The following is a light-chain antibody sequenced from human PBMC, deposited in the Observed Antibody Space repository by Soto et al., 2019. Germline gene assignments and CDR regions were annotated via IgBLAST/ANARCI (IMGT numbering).Light chain of an antibody. CDR1: SSNIGAGYD. V-gene: IGLV1-40*01. CDR3: QSYDSSLSGYVV. J-gene: IGLJ2*01. CDR2: GNS. Sequence: QSVLTQPPSVSGAPGQRVTISCTGSSSNIGAGYDVHWYQQLPGTPPKLLIYGNSNRPSGVPDRISGSKSGTSASLAITGLRAEDEADYDCQSYDSSLSGYVVFGGGTKVTVL.